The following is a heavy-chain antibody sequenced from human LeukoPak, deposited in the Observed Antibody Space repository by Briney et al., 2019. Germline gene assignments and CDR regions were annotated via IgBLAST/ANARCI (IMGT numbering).Heavy chain of an antibody. CDR1: GFTFSKYW. J-gene: IGHJ4*02. V-gene: IGHV3-74*01. CDR3: ATKQWLAPPPDS. CDR2: INTDGTVT. Sequence: GGSLRLSCAASGFTFSKYWMVWVRQAPGKGLGSVSRINTDGTVTTYADSVKGRFTVSRDNADNTMFLQMNSVRDEETAVYYCATKQWLAPPPDSWGQGTPVTVSS. D-gene: IGHD6-19*01.